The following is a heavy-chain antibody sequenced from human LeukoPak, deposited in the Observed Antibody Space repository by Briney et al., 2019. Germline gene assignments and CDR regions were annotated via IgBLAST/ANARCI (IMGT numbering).Heavy chain of an antibody. V-gene: IGHV4-34*01. D-gene: IGHD3-3*01. J-gene: IGHJ1*01. CDR1: GGSFSGYY. CDR2: INHSGST. CDR3: ARRSGYSYFQH. Sequence: SETLSLTCAVYGGSFSGYYWSWIRQPPGKGLEWIGEINHSGSTNYNPSLKSRVTISVNTSKNQFSLKLSSVTAADTAVYYCARRSGYSYFQHWGQGTLVTVSS.